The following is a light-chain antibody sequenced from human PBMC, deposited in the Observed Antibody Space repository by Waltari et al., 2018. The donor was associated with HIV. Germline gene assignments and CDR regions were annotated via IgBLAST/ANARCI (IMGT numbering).Light chain of an antibody. J-gene: IGKJ1*01. CDR1: QDISTG. Sequence: DIQMTQSPSSVSASVGGRVTINCRASQDISTGLAWYQQRPGKAPKLLIYVASTLQSGVPSRFSGSVSGTDFTLTISSLHTEDFATYYCQQTHSFPWTFGQGTKVEIK. CDR2: VAS. V-gene: IGKV1-12*01. CDR3: QQTHSFPWT.